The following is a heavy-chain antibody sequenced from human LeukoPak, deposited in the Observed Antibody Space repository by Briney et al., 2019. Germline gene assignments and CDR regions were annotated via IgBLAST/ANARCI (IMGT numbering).Heavy chain of an antibody. V-gene: IGHV4-4*07. J-gene: IGHJ4*02. CDR1: GGSISSYY. CDR3: ARFGDWRSALDY. D-gene: IGHD3-16*01. Sequence: SETLSLTCTVSGGSISSYYWSWIRQPAGKGLEWIGSIYHSGSTYYNPSLKSRVTISVDTSKNQFSLKLSSVTAADTAVYYCARFGDWRSALDYWGQGTLVTVSS. CDR2: IYHSGST.